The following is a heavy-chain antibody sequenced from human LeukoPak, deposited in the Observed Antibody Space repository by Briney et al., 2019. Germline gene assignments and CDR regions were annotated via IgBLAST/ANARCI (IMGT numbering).Heavy chain of an antibody. J-gene: IGHJ4*02. Sequence: GGSLRLSCAASGFTFSSYGMHWVRQAPGKGLEWVAFILYDGSNQYYADSVEGRFTISRDNSENMMYLQMSSLRAEDTAVYYCARVSTPDTASAPDYWGQGTLVTVSS. CDR1: GFTFSSYG. CDR3: ARVSTPDTASAPDY. D-gene: IGHD2-21*02. V-gene: IGHV3-30*02. CDR2: ILYDGSNQ.